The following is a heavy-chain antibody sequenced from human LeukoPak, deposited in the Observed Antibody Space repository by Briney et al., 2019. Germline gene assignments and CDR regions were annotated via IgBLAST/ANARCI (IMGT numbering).Heavy chain of an antibody. J-gene: IGHJ3*02. CDR1: GFTFSSYS. D-gene: IGHD2-2*02. CDR2: ISSSSSYI. CDR3: ARDRQGDCSSTSCYTGDAFDI. Sequence: GGSLRLSCAASGFTFSSYSMNWVRQAQGKGLEWVSSISSSSSYIYYADSVKGRFTISRDNAKNSLYLQMNSLRAEDTAVYYCARDRQGDCSSTSCYTGDAFDIWGQGTMVTVSS. V-gene: IGHV3-21*01.